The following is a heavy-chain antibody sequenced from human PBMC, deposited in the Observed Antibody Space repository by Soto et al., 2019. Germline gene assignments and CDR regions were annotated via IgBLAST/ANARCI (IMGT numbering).Heavy chain of an antibody. V-gene: IGHV4-39*01. J-gene: IGHJ4*02. CDR3: ARGLVGATRVGPIDY. CDR2: IYYSGST. D-gene: IGHD1-26*01. CDR1: GGSISSSSYY. Sequence: PSETLSLTCTVSGGSISSSSYYWGWIRQPPGKGLEWIGSIYYSGSTYYNPSLKSRVTISVDTSKNQFSLKLSSVTAADTAVYYCARGLVGATRVGPIDYWGQGTLVTVS.